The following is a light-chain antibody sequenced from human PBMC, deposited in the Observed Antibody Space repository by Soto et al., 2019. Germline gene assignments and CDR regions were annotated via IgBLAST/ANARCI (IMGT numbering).Light chain of an antibody. CDR2: KAS. J-gene: IGKJ5*01. V-gene: IGKV1-5*03. Sequence: IHVTQKTYPQSASVGERVTMTCRASQRARTWLAWYQQKPGKAPKVRIYKASSLESGVPSRFSGSGSGTDFTRTIFGLQTEDGATDCCQQSACFPITF. CDR1: QRARTW. CDR3: QQSACFPIT.